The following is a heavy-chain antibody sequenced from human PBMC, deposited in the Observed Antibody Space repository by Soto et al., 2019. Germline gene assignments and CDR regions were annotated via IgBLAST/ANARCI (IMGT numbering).Heavy chain of an antibody. J-gene: IGHJ4*02. CDR1: GGTFSSYA. CDR3: ARSLGYSGYDMVLYYFDY. Sequence: SCKASGGTFSSYAISWVRQAPGQGLEWMGGIIPIFGTANYAQKFQGRVTITADESTSTAYMELSSLRSEDTAVYYCARSLGYSGYDMVLYYFDYWGQGTLVTV. V-gene: IGHV1-69*01. D-gene: IGHD5-12*01. CDR2: IIPIFGTA.